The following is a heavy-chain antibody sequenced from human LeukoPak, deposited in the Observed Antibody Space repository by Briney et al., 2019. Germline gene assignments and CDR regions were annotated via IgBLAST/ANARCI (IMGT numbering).Heavy chain of an antibody. CDR1: GFTFSSYG. J-gene: IGHJ4*02. D-gene: IGHD3/OR15-3a*01. CDR2: ISYDGSNK. V-gene: IGHV3-30*01. CDR3: ARGRWTHGLDY. Sequence: GGSRRLSCAAAGFTFSSYGMQWVRQAPGKGLEWVAVISYDGSNKYYADSVKGRFTISRDNSKNTLCLQMNSLRAEDTAVYYCARGRWTHGLDYWGQGTLVTVSS.